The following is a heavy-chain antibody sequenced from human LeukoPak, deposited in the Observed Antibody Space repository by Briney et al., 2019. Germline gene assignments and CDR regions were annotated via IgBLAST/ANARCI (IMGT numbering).Heavy chain of an antibody. V-gene: IGHV7-4-1*02. CDR1: GYTFTSYA. D-gene: IGHD1-26*01. J-gene: IGHJ3*02. Sequence: ASVKVSCKASGYTFTSYAMNWVRQAPGQGLEWMGWINTNTGNPTYAQGFTGRFVFSLDTSVSTACLQISSLKAEDTAVYYCARDTVGVGANDAFDIWGQGTMVTVSS. CDR2: INTNTGNP. CDR3: ARDTVGVGANDAFDI.